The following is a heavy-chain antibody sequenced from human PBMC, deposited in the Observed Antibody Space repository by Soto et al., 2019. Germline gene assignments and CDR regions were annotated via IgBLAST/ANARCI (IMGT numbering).Heavy chain of an antibody. D-gene: IGHD6-19*01. Sequence: GESLKISCKGSGYSFTSYWIGWVRQVPGKGLEWMGIIYTGDSDTRYSPSFQGQVTISADKSISTAYLQWSSLKASDTAIYYCAKRGASQWLXFWGQGTRVTVSS. J-gene: IGHJ4*01. CDR3: AKRGASQWLXF. V-gene: IGHV5-51*01. CDR1: GYSFTSYW. CDR2: IYTGDSDT.